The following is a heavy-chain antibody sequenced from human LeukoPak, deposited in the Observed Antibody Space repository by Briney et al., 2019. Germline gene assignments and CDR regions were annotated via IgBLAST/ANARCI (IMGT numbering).Heavy chain of an antibody. CDR2: IYHSGST. CDR1: GGSISSGGYS. V-gene: IGHV4-30-2*01. CDR3: ARGLRY. J-gene: IGHJ4*02. Sequence: SETLSLTCAVSGGSISSGGYSWSWIWQPPGKGLEWIGYIYHSGSTYYNPSLKSRVTISVDRSKNQFSLKLSSVTAADTAVYYCARGLRYWGQGTLVTVSS.